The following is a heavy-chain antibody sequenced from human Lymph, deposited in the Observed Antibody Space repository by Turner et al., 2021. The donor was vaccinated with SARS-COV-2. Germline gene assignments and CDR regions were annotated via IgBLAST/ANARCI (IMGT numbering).Heavy chain of an antibody. CDR1: GFTFSSYA. V-gene: IGHV3-23*01. Sequence: EVQLLASGGGLVQLGGSLRLSCAASGFTFSSYAMSWVRQAPGKGLEWVSAISGSGGDTYYADSVKGRFTISRDNSKNTLYLQMNSLRAEDTAVYYCAKGVRGAMIVVVIPYFDYWGQGTLVTVSS. J-gene: IGHJ4*02. CDR3: AKGVRGAMIVVVIPYFDY. CDR2: ISGSGGDT. D-gene: IGHD3-22*01.